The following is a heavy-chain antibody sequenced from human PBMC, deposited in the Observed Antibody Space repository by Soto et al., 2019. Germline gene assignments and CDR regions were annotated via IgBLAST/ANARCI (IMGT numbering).Heavy chain of an antibody. V-gene: IGHV3-11*01. D-gene: IGHD3-16*02. CDR1: GFTFSDYY. Sequence: PGGSLRLSCAASGFTFSDYYMTWIRQAPGKGLEWVSHISSSGSTIYYADSVKGRFTISRDNAKNSLYLQMNSLRAEDTAVYYCARCCEYVWGTYRYTPDYWGQGTLVTVYS. CDR3: ARCCEYVWGTYRYTPDY. CDR2: ISSSGSTI. J-gene: IGHJ4*02.